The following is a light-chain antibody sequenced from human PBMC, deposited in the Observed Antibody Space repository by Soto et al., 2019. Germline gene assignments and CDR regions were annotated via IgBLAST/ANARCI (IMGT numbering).Light chain of an antibody. J-gene: IGKJ2*01. CDR3: QQYASSPRT. CDR1: QTVSSNY. CDR2: DAS. V-gene: IGKV3-20*01. Sequence: EIVLTQSPGTLSLSPGERAALSCRASQTVSSNYLAWYQQKPGQAPRLLIYDASSAATGIPDRFSGSGSGTDFTLTISRLEPEDFAVYYCQQYASSPRTFGQGTKLEIK.